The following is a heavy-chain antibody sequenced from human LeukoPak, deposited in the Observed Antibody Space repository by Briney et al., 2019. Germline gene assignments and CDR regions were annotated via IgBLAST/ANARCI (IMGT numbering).Heavy chain of an antibody. J-gene: IGHJ6*03. CDR2: ISGSGGRT. Sequence: GGSLRLSCAASGFTFSSYGMSWVRQAPGKGLEWVSAISGSGGRTYYADSVKGRFTISRDNSKNTLYLQMNSLRAEDTAVYYCAKDQATMVRGVIIYYYYMDVWGKGTTVTISS. CDR3: AKDQATMVRGVIIYYYYMDV. CDR1: GFTFSSYG. D-gene: IGHD3-10*01. V-gene: IGHV3-23*01.